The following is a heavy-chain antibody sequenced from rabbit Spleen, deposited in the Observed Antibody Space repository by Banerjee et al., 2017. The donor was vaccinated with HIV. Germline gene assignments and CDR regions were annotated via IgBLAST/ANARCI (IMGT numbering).Heavy chain of an antibody. Sequence: QEQLVESGGGLVKPEGSLKLSCTASGFSFSNKAVMCWVRQAPGKGLEWIACINAVTGKAVYATWAKGRFTISRTSSTTVTLRMTSLTAADRATYFCTRDAAGREDFNLWGTGTLVTVS. CDR2: INAVTGKA. CDR3: TRDAAGREDFNL. CDR1: GFSFSNKAV. D-gene: IGHD4-2*01. J-gene: IGHJ4*01. V-gene: IGHV1S45*01.